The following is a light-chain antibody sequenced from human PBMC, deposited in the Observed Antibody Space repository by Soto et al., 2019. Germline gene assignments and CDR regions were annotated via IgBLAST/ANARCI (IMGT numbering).Light chain of an antibody. CDR3: QQRCNWPPVT. V-gene: IGKV3-11*01. CDR1: QSVSGC. CDR2: DAS. J-gene: IGKJ4*02. Sequence: EIVLTQSPATLSLSPGERATLSCRASQSVSGCLAWYQQKPGQAPRLLIYDASNRATGIPARFSGSGSGTDFTLTISRLEPEDFAFYYGQQRCNWPPVTFGGGTKVEIK.